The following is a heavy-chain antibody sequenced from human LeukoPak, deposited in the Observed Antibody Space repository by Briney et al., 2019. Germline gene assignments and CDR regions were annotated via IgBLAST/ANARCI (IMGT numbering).Heavy chain of an antibody. Sequence: GESLKISCKGSGYSFSSYWIGWVRQMPGKGLEWMGIIYPGDSESSYSPSFQGQVTVSADKSISTAYLQWSSLKALDTAMYYCARRIAAAGAFDYWGQGTLVTVSS. V-gene: IGHV5-51*01. CDR1: GYSFSSYW. CDR3: ARRIAAAGAFDY. J-gene: IGHJ4*02. CDR2: IYPGDSES. D-gene: IGHD6-13*01.